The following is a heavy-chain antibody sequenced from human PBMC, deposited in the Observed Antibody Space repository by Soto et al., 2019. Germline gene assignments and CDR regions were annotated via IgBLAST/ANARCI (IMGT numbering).Heavy chain of an antibody. V-gene: IGHV1-18*01. CDR2: ISAYNGNT. CDR3: ARDGGADIVVVPAATGRSYYYYYGMDV. CDR1: GYTFTIYG. Sequence: ASVKVSCKASGYTFTIYGISGVLQAPLHGLDWMGWISAYNGNTNYAQKLQGRVTMTTDTSTSTAYMELRSLRSDDTAVYYCARDGGADIVVVPAATGRSYYYYYGMDVWGQGTTVTVSS. D-gene: IGHD2-2*01. J-gene: IGHJ6*02.